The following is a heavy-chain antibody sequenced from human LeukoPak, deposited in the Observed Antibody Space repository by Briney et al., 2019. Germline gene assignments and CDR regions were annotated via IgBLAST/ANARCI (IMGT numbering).Heavy chain of an antibody. D-gene: IGHD3-9*01. CDR3: AKWGDYDVLTGYYVSDY. CDR1: GFTFSSYA. Sequence: PGRSLRLSCAASGFTFSSYAMSWVRQAPGKGLEWVSAITGGGSGIYYADSMKSRFTISRDNSKNTLYLQINSLRAEDTAVYYCAKWGDYDVLTGYYVSDYWGQGTLVTVSS. CDR2: ITGGGSGI. V-gene: IGHV3-23*01. J-gene: IGHJ4*02.